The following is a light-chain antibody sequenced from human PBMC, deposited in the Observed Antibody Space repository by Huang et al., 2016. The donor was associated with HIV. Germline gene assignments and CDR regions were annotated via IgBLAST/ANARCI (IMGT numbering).Light chain of an antibody. V-gene: IGKV3-15*01. CDR1: RTVRTN. J-gene: IGKJ4*01. CDR2: GSS. Sequence: IVMTQSPATLSVSPGERVTLSCRANRTVRTNLAWYQQRTGQAPRRLIYGSSTRAPGIPARFSGSGSGTDFSLTISSLQSEDFALYYCHQYNNWLLSFGGGTRVDI. CDR3: HQYNNWLLS.